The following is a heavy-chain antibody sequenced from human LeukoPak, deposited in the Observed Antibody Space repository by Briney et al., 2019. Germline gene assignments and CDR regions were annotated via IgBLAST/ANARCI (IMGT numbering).Heavy chain of an antibody. CDR3: ARGGDDYVWGSYRPSPYNWFDP. V-gene: IGHV3-48*01. CDR1: GFTFSSYS. CDR2: ISSSSSTI. D-gene: IGHD3-16*02. J-gene: IGHJ5*02. Sequence: GGSLRLSCAASGFTFSSYSMNWVRQAPGKGLEWVSYISSSSSTIYYADSVKGRFTISRDNAKNSLYRQMNSLRAEDTAVYYCARGGDDYVWGSYRPSPYNWFDPWGQGTLVTVSS.